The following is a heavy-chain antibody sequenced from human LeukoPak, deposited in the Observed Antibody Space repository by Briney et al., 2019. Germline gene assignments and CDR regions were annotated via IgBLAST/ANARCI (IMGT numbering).Heavy chain of an antibody. CDR3: ARDLVTVTKGCDI. J-gene: IGHJ3*02. D-gene: IGHD4-17*01. CDR2: ISYIGST. V-gene: IGHV4-59*11. Sequence: SETLSLTCAASDDSFSSHYWTWIRQPPGKGLEWIGYISYIGSTNYNPSLKSRVTISIDTSKNQFSLKLPSVTAADTAVYYCARDLVTVTKGCDIWGQGTMVSVSS. CDR1: DDSFSSHY.